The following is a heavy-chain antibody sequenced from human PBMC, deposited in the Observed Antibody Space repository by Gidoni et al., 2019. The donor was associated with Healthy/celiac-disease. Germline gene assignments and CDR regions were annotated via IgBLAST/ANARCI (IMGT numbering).Heavy chain of an antibody. CDR1: GGSISSSSYY. J-gene: IGHJ4*02. CDR3: ARRIVVVPAADYFDY. D-gene: IGHD2-2*01. V-gene: IGHV4-39*01. CDR2: IYYSGST. Sequence: QLQLQESGPGLVKPSETLSLPCTVSGGSISSSSYYWGWIRQPPGKGLEWIGSIYYSGSTYYNPSLKSRVTISVDTSKNQFSLKLSSVTAADTAVYYCARRIVVVPAADYFDYWGQGTLVTVSS.